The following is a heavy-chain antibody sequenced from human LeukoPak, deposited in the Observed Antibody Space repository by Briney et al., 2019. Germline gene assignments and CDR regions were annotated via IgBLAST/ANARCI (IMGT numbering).Heavy chain of an antibody. Sequence: GGSLRLSCTSPGFTFREFAVSWFRQAPGKGLEWIGFIRSSIYGGTPKAAASVKGRFIFSRDDSKGVAYLRMNSLKTEDTAVYYCSREWGNGNDLRPDYWGQGTLVTVSS. V-gene: IGHV3-49*03. CDR3: SREWGNGNDLRPDY. CDR1: GFTFREFA. CDR2: IRSSIYGGTP. J-gene: IGHJ4*02. D-gene: IGHD1-1*01.